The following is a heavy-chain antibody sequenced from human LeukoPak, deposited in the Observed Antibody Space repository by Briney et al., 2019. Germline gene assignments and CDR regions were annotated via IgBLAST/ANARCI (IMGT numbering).Heavy chain of an antibody. CDR3: ARDRDYYDSSGYSD. V-gene: IGHV4-59*06. CDR2: IYYSGST. CDR1: GGSISSYY. D-gene: IGHD3-22*01. J-gene: IGHJ4*02. Sequence: KPSETLSLTCTVSGGSISSYYWSWIRQHPGKGLEWIGYIYYSGSTYYNPSLKSRVTISVDTSKNQFSLKLSSVTAADTAVYYCARDRDYYDSSGYSDWGQGTLVTVSS.